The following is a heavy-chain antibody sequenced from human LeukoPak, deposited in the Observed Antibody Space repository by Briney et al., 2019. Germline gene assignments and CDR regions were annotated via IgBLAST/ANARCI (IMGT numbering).Heavy chain of an antibody. CDR1: GYTFTGYY. V-gene: IGHV1-2*02. CDR2: INPNSGGT. J-gene: IGHJ4*02. Sequence: ASVEVSCKASGYTFTGYYMHWVRQAPGQGLEWVGWINPNSGGTNYAQKFQGRVTMTRDTSISTAYMELSRLRSDDTAVYYCARDLHYGDYGDWGQETLVTVSS. D-gene: IGHD4-17*01. CDR3: ARDLHYGDYGD.